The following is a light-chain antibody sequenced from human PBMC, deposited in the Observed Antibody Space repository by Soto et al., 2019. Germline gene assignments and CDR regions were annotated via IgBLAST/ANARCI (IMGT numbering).Light chain of an antibody. CDR3: QLYGGSPPRGT. J-gene: IGKJ2*02. V-gene: IGKV3-20*01. CDR1: QSVNDNH. CDR2: GAS. Sequence: EVVLTQSPGTLSLSPGAKATVSCRASQSVNDNHLAWYQQKGGQAPRLLIYGASTRATGVPERFSGYGFGTAYRLIINRLEPEDFALYYCQLYGGSPPRGTFGHGTTLEI.